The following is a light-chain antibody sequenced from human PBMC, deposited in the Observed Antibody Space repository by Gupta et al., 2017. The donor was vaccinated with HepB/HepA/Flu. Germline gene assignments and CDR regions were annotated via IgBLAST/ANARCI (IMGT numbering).Light chain of an antibody. CDR3: QQECSSPKT. Sequence: EIALTQSPGTLSLSPGERATLSCRASQSVSSSYLAWYQQKPGQAPRLLIYGASSRATGIPDRFSGSGSGTDFTLTISRLEPEDFAVYYCQQECSSPKTFGQGTKVEIK. CDR1: QSVSSSY. V-gene: IGKV3-20*01. CDR2: GAS. J-gene: IGKJ1*01.